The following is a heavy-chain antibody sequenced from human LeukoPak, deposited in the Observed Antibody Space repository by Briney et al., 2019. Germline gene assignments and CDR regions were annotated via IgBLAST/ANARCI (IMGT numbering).Heavy chain of an antibody. CDR3: VGSANLAD. CDR2: INGRGSTI. D-gene: IGHD4/OR15-4a*01. J-gene: IGHJ4*02. Sequence: PGGSLRLSCAASGVTFSNYEMNWVRQAPGKGLEWISYINGRGSTINYADSVKGRFTISRDNAKNSLYLQMYSLRVEDTAAYYCVGSANLADWGQGTLVTVSS. V-gene: IGHV3-48*03. CDR1: GVTFSNYE.